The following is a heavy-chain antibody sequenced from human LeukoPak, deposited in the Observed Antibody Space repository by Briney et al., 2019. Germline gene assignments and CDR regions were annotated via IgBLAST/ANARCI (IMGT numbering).Heavy chain of an antibody. D-gene: IGHD6-6*01. CDR3: ARAKIDIAAREYYFDY. J-gene: IGHJ4*02. V-gene: IGHV3-21*01. Sequence: GGSLRLSCAASGFNFSSYSMNWVRQAPGKGLEWVSAISSSSSYIYYADSVKGRFTISRDNAKNSLYLQMNSLRAEDTAVYYCARAKIDIAAREYYFDYWGQGTLVTVSS. CDR1: GFNFSSYS. CDR2: ISSSSSYI.